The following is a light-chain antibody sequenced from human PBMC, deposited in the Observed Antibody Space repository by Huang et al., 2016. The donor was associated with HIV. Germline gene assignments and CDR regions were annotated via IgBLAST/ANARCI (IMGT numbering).Light chain of an antibody. CDR2: GAS. Sequence: EMVMTQSPASLSVSPGERATLSCRASQSVSSNLAWYQQKPGQGPRLLIYGASTRATGIPARFSGSGSGTEFTLTMSSLQSEDFAVYYCLQYSTWPPVTFGQGTRLEI. V-gene: IGKV3D-15*01. CDR1: QSVSSN. CDR3: LQYSTWPPVT. J-gene: IGKJ5*01.